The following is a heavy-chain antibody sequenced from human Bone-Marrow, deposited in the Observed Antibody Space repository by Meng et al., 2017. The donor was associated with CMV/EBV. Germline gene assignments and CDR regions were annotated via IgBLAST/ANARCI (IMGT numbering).Heavy chain of an antibody. CDR3: ARKGHGTGYFDY. CDR1: GFTFSSYA. Sequence: GVLKISCAASGFTFSSYAMSWVRQAPGKGLEWVSSISSSSNYIYYADSVKGRFTISRDNAQNSLYLQMNSLRAEDTAVYYCARKGHGTGYFDYWGQGTLVTVSS. J-gene: IGHJ4*02. D-gene: IGHD1-1*01. CDR2: ISSSSNYI. V-gene: IGHV3-21*01.